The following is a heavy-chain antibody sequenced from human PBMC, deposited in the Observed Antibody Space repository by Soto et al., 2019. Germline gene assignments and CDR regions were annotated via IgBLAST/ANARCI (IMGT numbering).Heavy chain of an antibody. V-gene: IGHV1-69*02. D-gene: IGHD2-2*01. J-gene: IGHJ4*02. CDR1: GGTFSSYT. CDR3: ARHAVPAAIGPFDY. CDR2: IIPILGIA. Sequence: QVQLVQSGAEVKKPGSSVKVSCKASGGTFSSYTISWVRQAPGQGLEWMGRIIPILGIANYAQKFQGRVTITADKSTSTAYMELSSLRSEDTAVYYCARHAVPAAIGPFDYWGQGTLVTFSS.